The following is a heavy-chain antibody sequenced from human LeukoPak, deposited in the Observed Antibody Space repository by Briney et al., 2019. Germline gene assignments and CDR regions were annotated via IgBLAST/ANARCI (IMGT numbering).Heavy chain of an antibody. CDR3: ARDVVTTTGDYFDY. CDR1: GGSISSYY. D-gene: IGHD2-2*01. CDR2: IYTSGST. J-gene: IGHJ4*02. V-gene: IGHV4-4*07. Sequence: SETLSLTCTVSGGSISSYYWSWIRQPAGKGLEWIGRIYTSGSTNYNPSLTSRVTMSVDTPKPQFSLKRSSVTAADTAVYYCARDVVTTTGDYFDYWGQGTLVTVSS.